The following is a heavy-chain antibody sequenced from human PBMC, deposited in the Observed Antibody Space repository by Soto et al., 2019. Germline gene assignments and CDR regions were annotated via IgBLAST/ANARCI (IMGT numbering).Heavy chain of an antibody. Sequence: AAVNVSCKASGYTFSKDAINWVLQAPGQGLEWMGIIRPSGGSTNYAQKFQGRVTLTRDTSTATVFMELSSLRSEYTAIYYCARGVAAVGASLWGQGTLVTVSS. V-gene: IGHV1-46*01. CDR3: ARGVAAVGASL. CDR2: IRPSGGST. D-gene: IGHD1-26*01. CDR1: GYTFSKDA. J-gene: IGHJ4*02.